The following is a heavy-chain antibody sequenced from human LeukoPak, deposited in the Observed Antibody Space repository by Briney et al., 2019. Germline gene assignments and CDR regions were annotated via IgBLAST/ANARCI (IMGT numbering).Heavy chain of an antibody. CDR2: IKQDGSEK. J-gene: IGHJ4*02. Sequence: PGGSLRLSCAASGFTFSTYAMSWVRQAPGKGLEWVANIKQDGSEKYYVDPVKGRFTISRDNAKNSLYLQMNSLRAEDTAVYYCARGGVLLWFGELLDYWGQGTLVTVSS. V-gene: IGHV3-7*01. CDR3: ARGGVLLWFGELLDY. D-gene: IGHD3-10*01. CDR1: GFTFSTYA.